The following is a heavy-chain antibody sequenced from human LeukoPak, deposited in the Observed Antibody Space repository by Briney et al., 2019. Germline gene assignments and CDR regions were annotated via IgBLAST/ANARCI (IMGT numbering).Heavy chain of an antibody. Sequence: RPGGSLRLSCAASGFTFSSYEMNWVRQAPGKGLEWVSYISSSGSTIYYADSVKGRFTLSRDNAKNSLYLQMNSLRAEDTAVYYCARFRDYGDYGLDYWGQGTLVTVSS. J-gene: IGHJ4*02. V-gene: IGHV3-48*03. CDR1: GFTFSSYE. CDR2: ISSSGSTI. D-gene: IGHD4-17*01. CDR3: ARFRDYGDYGLDY.